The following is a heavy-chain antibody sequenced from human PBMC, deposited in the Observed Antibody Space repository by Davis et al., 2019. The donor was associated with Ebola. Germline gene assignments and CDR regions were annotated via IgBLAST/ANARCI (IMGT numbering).Heavy chain of an antibody. V-gene: IGHV1-18*01. CDR2: ISAYNGNT. CDR3: ARATVTKGWYYYYGMDV. CDR1: GYTFTSYG. J-gene: IGHJ6*02. D-gene: IGHD4-11*01. Sequence: AASVKVSCKASGYTFTSYGISWVRQAPGQGLEWMGWISAYNGNTNYAQKLQGRVTMTTDTSTSTAYMELSSLRSEDTAVYYCARATVTKGWYYYYGMDVWGQGTTVTVSS.